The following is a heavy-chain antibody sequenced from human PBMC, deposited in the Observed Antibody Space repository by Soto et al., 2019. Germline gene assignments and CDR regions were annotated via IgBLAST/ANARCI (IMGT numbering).Heavy chain of an antibody. V-gene: IGHV4-30-2*01. Sequence: QLQLQESGSGLVKPSQTLSLTCAVSGGSISSGGYSWSWIRQPPGKGLEWIGYIYHSGSTYYNPSLKSRVXXXVXXSKNQFSLKLGSGTAADTAVYYCARGWGKDTPMTAWGQGTLVTVSS. D-gene: IGHD5-18*01. J-gene: IGHJ4*02. CDR1: GGSISSGGYS. CDR3: ARGWGKDTPMTA. CDR2: IYHSGST.